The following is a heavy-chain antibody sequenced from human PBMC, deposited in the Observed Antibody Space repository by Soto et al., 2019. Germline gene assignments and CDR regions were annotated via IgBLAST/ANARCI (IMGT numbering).Heavy chain of an antibody. CDR2: ISGSGGST. CDR1: GFTFDDYA. J-gene: IGHJ5*02. D-gene: IGHD2-8*01. V-gene: IGHV3-23*04. CDR3: AKDRDDCTNGVCYGGWFDP. Sequence: EVQLVESGGGLVQPGRSLRLSCAASGFTFDDYAMHWVRQAPGKGLEWVSGISGSGGSTYYADSVKGRFTISRDNSKNTLYLQMNSLRAEDTAVYYCAKDRDDCTNGVCYGGWFDPWGQGTLVTVSS.